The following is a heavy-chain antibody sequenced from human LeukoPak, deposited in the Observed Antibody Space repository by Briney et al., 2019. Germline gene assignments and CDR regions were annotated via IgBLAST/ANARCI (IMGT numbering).Heavy chain of an antibody. J-gene: IGHJ4*02. V-gene: IGHV1-2*06. CDR2: INPNSGGT. Sequence: ASVKVSCKASGYTFTGYYMHWVRQAPGQGLEWMGRINPNSGGTNYAQKFQGRVTMTRDTSINTAYMEVSRLRSDDTAVYYCARGRYYDSSGYYHHDYWGQGTLVTVSS. D-gene: IGHD3-22*01. CDR1: GYTFTGYY. CDR3: ARGRYYDSSGYYHHDY.